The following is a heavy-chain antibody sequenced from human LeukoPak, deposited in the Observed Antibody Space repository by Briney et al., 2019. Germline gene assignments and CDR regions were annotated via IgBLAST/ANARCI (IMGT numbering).Heavy chain of an antibody. CDR3: AREGNWGNAFDI. D-gene: IGHD7-27*01. V-gene: IGHV3-30-3*01. CDR1: GFTFSSYA. CDR2: ISYDGSNK. Sequence: GRSLRLSCAASGFTFSSYAMHWVRQAPGKGLEWVAVISYDGSNKYYADSVKGRFTISRDNSKNTLYLQMNSLRAEDTAVYYCAREGNWGNAFDIWGQGTMVTVSS. J-gene: IGHJ3*02.